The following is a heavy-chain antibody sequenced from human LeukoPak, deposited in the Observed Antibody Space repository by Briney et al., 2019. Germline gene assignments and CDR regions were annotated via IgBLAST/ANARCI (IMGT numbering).Heavy chain of an antibody. CDR3: ARGRGASTVTTEFDY. V-gene: IGHV4-30-2*01. CDR2: IYHSGST. J-gene: IGHJ4*02. D-gene: IGHD4-17*01. Sequence: TLSLTCAVSGGSISSGGYSWSWIRQPPGKGLEWIGYIYHSGSTYYNPSLKSRVTISVDRSKNQFSLKLSSVTAADTAVYYCARGRGASTVTTEFDYWGLGTLVTVSS. CDR1: GGSISSGGYS.